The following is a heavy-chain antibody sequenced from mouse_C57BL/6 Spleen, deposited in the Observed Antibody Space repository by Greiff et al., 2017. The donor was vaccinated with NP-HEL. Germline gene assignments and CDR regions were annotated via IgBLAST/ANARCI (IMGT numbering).Heavy chain of an antibody. J-gene: IGHJ3*01. D-gene: IGHD1-1*01. CDR3: AGDYYGSSSAWFAY. Sequence: EVQLQQSGPGLVKPSQSLSLTCSVTGYSITSGYYWNWIRQFPGNKLEWMGYISYDGSNNYNPSLKNRISITRDTSKNQFFLKLNSVTTEDTATYYCAGDYYGSSSAWFAYWGQRTLVTVSA. CDR1: GYSITSGYY. CDR2: ISYDGSN. V-gene: IGHV3-6*01.